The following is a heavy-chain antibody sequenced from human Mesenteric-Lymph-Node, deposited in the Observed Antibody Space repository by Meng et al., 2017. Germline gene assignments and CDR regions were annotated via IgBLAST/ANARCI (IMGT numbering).Heavy chain of an antibody. CDR2: ISYDGSNK. CDR3: AREGGSGDYYYGMDV. J-gene: IGHJ6*02. CDR1: GFTFSSYA. D-gene: IGHD2-15*01. Sequence: GESLKISCAASGFTFSSYAMHWVRQAPGKGLEWVAVISYDGSNKYYADSVKGRFTISRDNSKNTLYLQMNSLRAEDTAVYYCAREGGSGDYYYGMDVWGQGTTVTVSS. V-gene: IGHV3-30*01.